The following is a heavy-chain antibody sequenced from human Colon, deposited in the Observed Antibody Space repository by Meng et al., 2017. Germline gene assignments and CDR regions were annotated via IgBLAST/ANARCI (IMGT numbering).Heavy chain of an antibody. CDR1: GCTVSRNY. D-gene: IGHD3-16*01. CDR2: IYSGGST. J-gene: IGHJ5*02. Sequence: EVQLWESGGCLVQPGGSLRLSCAASGCTVSRNYMSWVRQAPGKGLEWVSVIYSGGSTYYADSVKGRFTIYRDNSKNTLYLQMNSLRAEDTGVYYCERELMLTFDPWGQGTLVTVSS. V-gene: IGHV3-66*01. CDR3: ERELMLTFDP.